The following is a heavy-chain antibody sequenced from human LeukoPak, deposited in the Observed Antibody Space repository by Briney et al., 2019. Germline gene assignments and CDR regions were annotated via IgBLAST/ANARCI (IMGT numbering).Heavy chain of an antibody. J-gene: IGHJ4*02. CDR1: GFIFSDYY. CDR3: VVSGYDLYMTLFDY. Sequence: TSGGSLRLSCAASGFIFSDYYINWIRQPPGKGLEWIGEINHSGSTNYNPSLKSRVTISVDTSKNQFSLKLSSVTAADTAVYYCVVSGYDLYMTLFDYWGQGTLVTVSS. V-gene: IGHV4-34*08. CDR2: INHSGST. D-gene: IGHD5-12*01.